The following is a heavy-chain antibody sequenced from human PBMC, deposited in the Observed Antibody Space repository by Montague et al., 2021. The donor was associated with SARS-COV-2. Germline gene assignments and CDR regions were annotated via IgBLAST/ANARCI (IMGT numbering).Heavy chain of an antibody. J-gene: IGHJ4*02. CDR3: AREAFEGVIDH. CDR2: IYYGGST. D-gene: IGHD3-16*01. CDR1: GDSITSSF. Sequence: SETLSLTCTVSGDSITSSFWTWVRQPPEKGLEWIGYIYYGGSTNHTPSLKSRVTISVDVSKNQFSLKLSSVTAADTAVYYCAREAFEGVIDHWGQGTLVTVSS. V-gene: IGHV4-59*01.